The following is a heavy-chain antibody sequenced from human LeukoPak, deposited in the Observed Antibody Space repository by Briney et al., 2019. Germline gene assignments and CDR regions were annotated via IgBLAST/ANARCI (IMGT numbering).Heavy chain of an antibody. CDR1: GFTFSNYA. D-gene: IGHD6-13*01. V-gene: IGHV3-23*01. Sequence: PGGSLRLSCAASGFTFSNYAMSWVRQAPGKGLEWVSAIDSTGSSRYYADSVKGRFTFSRDNSKNTLSLQMNSLTVKDTAVYYCAIPPTGTIAASGTGAHWGQGTLVTVSS. CDR3: AIPPTGTIAASGTGAH. J-gene: IGHJ4*02. CDR2: IDSTGSSR.